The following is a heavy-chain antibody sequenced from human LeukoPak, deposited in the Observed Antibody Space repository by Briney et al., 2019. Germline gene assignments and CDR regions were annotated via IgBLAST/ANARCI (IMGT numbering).Heavy chain of an antibody. Sequence: GGSLTLSCAASGFTFSDYYMNWVRQAPGKGLEWVSSISTSSNYIYYVDSLKGRFTISRDNAKNSLYLQMHSLRAEDTAVYYCARGYYDSSGTFDYWGQGTLVTVSS. CDR2: ISTSSNYI. CDR3: ARGYYDSSGTFDY. J-gene: IGHJ4*02. CDR1: GFTFSDYY. V-gene: IGHV3-21*01. D-gene: IGHD3-22*01.